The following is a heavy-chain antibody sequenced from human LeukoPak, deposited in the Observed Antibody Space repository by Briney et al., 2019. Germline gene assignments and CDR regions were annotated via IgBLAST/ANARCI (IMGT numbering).Heavy chain of an antibody. CDR3: ARGSGLTTSWFDP. D-gene: IGHD3-9*01. V-gene: IGHV4-4*07. J-gene: IGHJ5*02. CDR1: GGSLSSYY. CDR2: IYSNGNT. Sequence: SETLSLTCTVPGGSLSSYYWSWIRQPAGKGLEWIGRIYSNGNTNCCPSLKSRVTMSVDTSKNQFSLKLSSVTAADTAVYYCARGSGLTTSWFDPWGQGTLVIVSS.